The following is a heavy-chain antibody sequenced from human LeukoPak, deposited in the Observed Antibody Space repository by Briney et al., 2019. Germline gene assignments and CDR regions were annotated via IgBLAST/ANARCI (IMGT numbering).Heavy chain of an antibody. Sequence: PSETLSLTCTVSGGSITGYYWSWIRQPPGKGLDWIGYIYYSGSTNYNPSLKSRVTISVDTSKNQFSLKLSSVTAADTAVYYCARRRVGAISSYNWFDPWGQGTLVTVSS. CDR1: GGSITGYY. V-gene: IGHV4-59*08. CDR3: ARRRVGAISSYNWFDP. CDR2: IYYSGST. J-gene: IGHJ5*02. D-gene: IGHD1-26*01.